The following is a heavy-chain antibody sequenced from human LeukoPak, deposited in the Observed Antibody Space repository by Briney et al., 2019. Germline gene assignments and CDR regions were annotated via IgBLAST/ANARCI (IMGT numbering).Heavy chain of an antibody. CDR1: GFTVSSNY. V-gene: IGHV3-66*02. Sequence: GGSLRLSYAASGFTVSSNYMSWVRQAPGKGLEWVSVIYSGGSTYYADSVKGRFTISRDNSKNTLYLQMNSLRAEDTAVYYCARDPSGSYSGHWGQGTLVTVSS. D-gene: IGHD1-26*01. J-gene: IGHJ4*02. CDR2: IYSGGST. CDR3: ARDPSGSYSGH.